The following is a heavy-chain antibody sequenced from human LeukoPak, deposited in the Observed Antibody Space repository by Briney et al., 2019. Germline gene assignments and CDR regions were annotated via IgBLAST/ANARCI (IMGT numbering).Heavy chain of an antibody. CDR2: IGGSGGTT. Sequence: GGSLRLSCAASGFTFSSYAMSWIRQAPGKGLECIAAIGGSGGTTYYADSVKGRFTISRDNSKNTLFLQLNSLRAEDTAVYYCAKQQGSGWAFDIWGQGTMVTVSS. CDR3: AKQQGSGWAFDI. D-gene: IGHD6-19*01. CDR1: GFTFSSYA. J-gene: IGHJ3*02. V-gene: IGHV3-23*01.